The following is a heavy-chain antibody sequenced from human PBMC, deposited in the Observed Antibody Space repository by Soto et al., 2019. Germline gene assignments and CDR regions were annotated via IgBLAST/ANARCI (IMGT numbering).Heavy chain of an antibody. D-gene: IGHD3-16*01. J-gene: IGHJ4*02. V-gene: IGHV1-18*01. CDR1: GYTFTNFG. CDR2: ISAYNGNT. CDR3: ARGGTQIDY. Sequence: QVQLVQSGAEVKKPGASVKVSCKTSGYTFTNFGLSWVRQAPGQGLEWMGWISAYNGNTNYAQNFQGRVTMTTDTSTSTDYMELRSLRTDYTAVYYCARGGTQIDYWGQGTLVTVSS.